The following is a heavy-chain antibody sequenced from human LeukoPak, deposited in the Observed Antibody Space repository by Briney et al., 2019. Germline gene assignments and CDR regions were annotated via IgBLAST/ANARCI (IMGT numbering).Heavy chain of an antibody. D-gene: IGHD6-19*01. CDR2: FYYSGST. V-gene: IGHV4-39*01. CDR3: ARPAVAGTIDY. CDR1: GGSISSSSYY. J-gene: IGHJ4*02. Sequence: SETLSLTCTVSGGSISSSSYYWGWIRQPPGKGLEGIGAFYYSGSTYYNPSLNSRVTISVDTSKNQFSLKLSSVTAADTAVYYCARPAVAGTIDYWGQGTLVTVSS.